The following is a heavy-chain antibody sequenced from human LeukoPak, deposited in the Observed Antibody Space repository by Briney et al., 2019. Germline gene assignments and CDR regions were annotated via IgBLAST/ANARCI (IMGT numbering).Heavy chain of an antibody. Sequence: SQTLSLTCTVSGGSISSGDYYSRWIRQPPGKGLEWIGYIYYIGSTSSNPSLKSGVTISVDTSKHQFSLKLSSVTAAHTAVYYCARKSDYDILTGPGRMEVWAQGTRVTDPS. CDR1: GGSISSGDYY. D-gene: IGHD3-9*01. CDR2: IYYIGST. V-gene: IGHV4-30-4*01. J-gene: IGHJ6*02. CDR3: ARKSDYDILTGPGRMEV.